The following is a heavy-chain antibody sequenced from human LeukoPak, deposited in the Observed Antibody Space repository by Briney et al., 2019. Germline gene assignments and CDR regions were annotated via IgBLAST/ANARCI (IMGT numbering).Heavy chain of an antibody. CDR2: ISYDGSNK. D-gene: IGHD2-2*01. CDR3: ARQQSIVVVPAASDY. V-gene: IGHV3-30*12. CDR1: GFTFSSYG. Sequence: GGSLRLSCAASGFTFSSYGMHWVRQAPGKGPEWVAVISYDGSNKYYADSVKGRFTISRDNAKNSLYLQMNSLRAEDTAVYYCARQQSIVVVPAASDYWGQGTLVTVSS. J-gene: IGHJ4*02.